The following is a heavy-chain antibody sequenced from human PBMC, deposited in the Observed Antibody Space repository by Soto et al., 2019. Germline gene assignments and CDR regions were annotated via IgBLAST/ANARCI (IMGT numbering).Heavy chain of an antibody. CDR3: GRRRAAGKDYYDYGMDV. Sequence: PSETLSLTCTVSGGSISNVYWNWIRQPPGKGLEWIGYTYYRGSTNYNPSLNSRVTISVDTSKSQFPLELSSVIAADTAVYYCGRRRAAGKDYYDYGMDVWGQGTTVTVSS. CDR2: TYYRGST. J-gene: IGHJ6*02. D-gene: IGHD6-13*01. CDR1: GGSISNVY. V-gene: IGHV4-59*08.